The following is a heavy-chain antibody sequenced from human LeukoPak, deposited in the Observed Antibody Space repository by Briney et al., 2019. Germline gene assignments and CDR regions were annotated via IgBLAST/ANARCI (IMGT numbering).Heavy chain of an antibody. J-gene: IGHJ6*03. CDR1: GFTFSSYA. Sequence: GGSLRLSCAASGFTFSSYAMSWVRQAPGKGLEWVSYISSSSSTIYYADSVKGRFTISRDNAKNSLYLQMNSLGAEDTAVYYCARGQQLANYYYYYMDVWGTGTTVTVSS. CDR2: ISSSSSTI. V-gene: IGHV3-48*01. D-gene: IGHD6-13*01. CDR3: ARGQQLANYYYYYMDV.